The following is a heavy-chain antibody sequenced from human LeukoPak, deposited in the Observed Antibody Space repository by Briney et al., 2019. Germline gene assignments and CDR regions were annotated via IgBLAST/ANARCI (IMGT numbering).Heavy chain of an antibody. CDR2: IYYSVRT. CDR3: ARSGRYYESSGYYYVVY. D-gene: IGHD3-22*01. V-gene: IGHV4-39*01. Sequence: PAETLSLTCTVPGGSLSSSSYYWDRIRQPPGEEPEWRGNIYYSVRTYYNPSPKSRVTISVDTSKNQFSLKLSSVTVADAAVYYCARSGRYYESSGYYYVVYWGQGTLVTVSS. J-gene: IGHJ4*02. CDR1: GGSLSSSSYY.